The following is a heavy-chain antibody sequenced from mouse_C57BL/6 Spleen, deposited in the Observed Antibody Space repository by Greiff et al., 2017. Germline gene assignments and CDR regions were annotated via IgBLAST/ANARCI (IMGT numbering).Heavy chain of an antibody. Sequence: QVQLQQSGAELVRPGTSVKVSCKASGYAFTNYLIEWVKQRPGQGLEWIGVINPGSGGTNYNEKFKGKATLTADKSSSTAYMQLSSLTSEDSAVYFCARWTYSNYGGDYWGQGTSVTVSS. J-gene: IGHJ4*01. V-gene: IGHV1-54*01. CDR1: GYAFTNYL. CDR3: ARWTYSNYGGDY. D-gene: IGHD2-5*01. CDR2: INPGSGGT.